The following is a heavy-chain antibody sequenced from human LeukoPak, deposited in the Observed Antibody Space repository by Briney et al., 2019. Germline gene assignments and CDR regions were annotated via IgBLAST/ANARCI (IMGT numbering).Heavy chain of an antibody. CDR1: GYTFTSYG. J-gene: IGHJ4*02. CDR3: ARSLPTTRPYDFWSGYYYSPWDY. D-gene: IGHD3-3*01. CDR2: ISAYNGNT. Sequence: GASVKVSCKASGYTFTSYGISWVRQAPGQGLEWMGWISAYNGNTNYAQKLQGRVTMTTDTSTSTAYMELRSLRSEDTAVYYCARSLPTTRPYDFWSGYYYSPWDYWGQGTLVTVSS. V-gene: IGHV1-18*01.